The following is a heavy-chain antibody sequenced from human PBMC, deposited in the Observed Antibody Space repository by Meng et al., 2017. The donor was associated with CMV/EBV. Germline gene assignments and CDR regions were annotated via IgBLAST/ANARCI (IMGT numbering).Heavy chain of an antibody. D-gene: IGHD3-9*01. V-gene: IGHV4-59*01. J-gene: IGHJ4*02. CDR3: ARRSPDILTGYEYYFDY. CDR1: GGSISSYY. Sequence: SETLSLTCTVSGGSISSYYWSWIRQPPGKGLEWIGYIYYSGSTNYNPSLKSRVTISVDTSKNQFSLKLSSVTAADTAVYYCARRSPDILTGYEYYFDYWGQGTLVTVSS. CDR2: IYYSGST.